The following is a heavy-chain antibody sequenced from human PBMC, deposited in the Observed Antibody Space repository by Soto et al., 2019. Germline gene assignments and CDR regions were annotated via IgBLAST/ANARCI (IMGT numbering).Heavy chain of an antibody. D-gene: IGHD2-2*01. CDR2: IHHSGST. V-gene: IGHV4-34*01. Sequence: QVQLQQWGAGLLKPSETLSLTCAVYGGSFSGYYWSWIRQPPGKGLEWIGEIHHSGSTNYNPSLKSRVTISVDTSKNQFSLKLSSVTAADTAVYYCARVGGQGYCSSTSCYFWYFDLWGRGTLVTVSS. CDR3: ARVGGQGYCSSTSCYFWYFDL. CDR1: GGSFSGYY. J-gene: IGHJ2*01.